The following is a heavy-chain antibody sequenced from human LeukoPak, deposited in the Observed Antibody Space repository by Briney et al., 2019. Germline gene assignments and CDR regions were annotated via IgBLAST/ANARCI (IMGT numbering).Heavy chain of an antibody. CDR3: ARRDSSSWQPIAGRGSFDP. J-gene: IGHJ5*02. Sequence: GGSLRLSCAASGFTFSDYYMSWIRQAPGKGLEWVSYISSSGSTIYYADSVKGRFTISRDNSKNTLYLQMNSLRAEDTAVYYCARRDSSSWQPIAGRGSFDPWGQGTLVTVSS. CDR1: GFTFSDYY. V-gene: IGHV3-11*01. D-gene: IGHD6-13*01. CDR2: ISSSGSTI.